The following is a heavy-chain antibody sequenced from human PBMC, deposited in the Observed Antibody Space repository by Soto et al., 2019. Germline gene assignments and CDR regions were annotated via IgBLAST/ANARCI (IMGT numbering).Heavy chain of an antibody. CDR2: VMPTVDSA. CDR1: GGTLSDYA. CDR3: AVAAVREIMAHESSGMAV. V-gene: IGHV1-69*01. D-gene: IGHD3-10*01. Sequence: QVQLVQSGAEVKTPGSSVKVSCKASGGTLSDYAISWVRQAPGQGLEWMGGVMPTVDSANYAQNFQGRLPISADESTTTENLELSILRSDDAAVYYCAVAAVREIMAHESSGMAVWGQGTTVIVSS. J-gene: IGHJ6*02.